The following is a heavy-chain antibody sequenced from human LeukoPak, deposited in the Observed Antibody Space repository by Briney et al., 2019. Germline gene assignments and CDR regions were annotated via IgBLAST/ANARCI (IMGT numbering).Heavy chain of an antibody. V-gene: IGHV7-4-1*02. J-gene: IGHJ4*02. CDR1: GYTFTNYP. CDR2: INTNTGNP. CDR3: ARRGCSSTSCYFENDY. D-gene: IGHD2-2*01. Sequence: ASVKVSCKTSGYTFTNYPIIWVRQAPGQGLECMGWINTNTGNPTFVQGFTGRFVFSLDTSVSAAYLQISSLKAEDTAVYYCARRGCSSTSCYFENDYWGQGTLVTVSS.